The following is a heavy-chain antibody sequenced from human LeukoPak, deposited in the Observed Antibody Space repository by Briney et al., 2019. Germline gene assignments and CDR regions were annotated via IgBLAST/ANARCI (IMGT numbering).Heavy chain of an antibody. CDR1: GGSFSGYY. D-gene: IGHD6-19*01. CDR2: IYYSGST. CDR3: ARGYSSGWYVNWFDP. J-gene: IGHJ5*02. Sequence: PSETLSLTCAVYGGSFSGYYWSWIRQPPGKGLEWIGYIYYSGSTNYNPSLKSRVTISVDTSKNQFSLKLSSVTAADTAVYYCARGYSSGWYVNWFDPWGQGTLVTVSS. V-gene: IGHV4-59*01.